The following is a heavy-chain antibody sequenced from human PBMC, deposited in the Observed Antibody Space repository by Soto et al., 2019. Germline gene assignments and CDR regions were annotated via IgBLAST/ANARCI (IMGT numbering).Heavy chain of an antibody. J-gene: IGHJ4*02. V-gene: IGHV3-72*01. Sequence: VQVEESGGGLVLPGGSLRLSCTVSAVSEFSFSDQYMDWVRQAPGQGLEWVGRSRNRVNNLSTAYAASVQGRFTISRDESNNTVYLQMNSLKTDDTAVYYCCRVDPSAKSPDYWGQGTLVTVSS. CDR1: AVSEFSFSDQY. D-gene: IGHD2-15*01. CDR3: CRVDPSAKSPDY. CDR2: SRNRVNNLST.